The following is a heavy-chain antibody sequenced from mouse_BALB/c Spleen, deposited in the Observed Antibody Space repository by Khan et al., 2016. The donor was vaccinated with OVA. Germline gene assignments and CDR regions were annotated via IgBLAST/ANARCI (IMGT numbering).Heavy chain of an antibody. Sequence: VELQQSGAELARPGASVKLSCKASGYTFTDYYINWVKQRTGQGLEWIGEISPGSGDTYYNEKFKGKATLTADKSSTTAYMPLSSLTSAASAVYFWARRNYFGYTFAYWGQGTLVTVSA. CDR3: ARRNYFGYTFAY. CDR1: GYTFTDYY. D-gene: IGHD1-2*01. V-gene: IGHV1-77*01. J-gene: IGHJ3*01. CDR2: ISPGSGDT.